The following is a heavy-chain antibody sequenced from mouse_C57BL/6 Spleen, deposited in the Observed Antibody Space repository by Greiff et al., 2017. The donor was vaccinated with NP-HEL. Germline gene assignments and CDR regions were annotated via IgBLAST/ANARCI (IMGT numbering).Heavy chain of an antibody. Sequence: VQLQQSGPELVKPGDSVKISCKASGYSFTGYFMNWVMQSHGKSLEWIGRINPYNGDTFYNQKFKGKATLTVDKSSSTAHMELRSLTSEDSAVYYCARDSNYLNYFDYWGQGTTLTVSS. CDR2: INPYNGDT. CDR1: GYSFTGYF. J-gene: IGHJ2*01. D-gene: IGHD2-5*01. V-gene: IGHV1-20*01. CDR3: ARDSNYLNYFDY.